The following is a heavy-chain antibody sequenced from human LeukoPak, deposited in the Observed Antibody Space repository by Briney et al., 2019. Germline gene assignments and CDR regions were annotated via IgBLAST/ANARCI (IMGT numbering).Heavy chain of an antibody. CDR3: ARVPYYDFWSGYSPPDY. CDR1: GGTFSSYA. CDR2: IIPIFGTA. V-gene: IGHV1-69*01. J-gene: IGHJ4*02. D-gene: IGHD3-3*01. Sequence: SVKVSCKASGGTFSSYAISWVRQAPGQGLEWMGGIIPIFGTANYAQKFQGRVTITADESTSTAHMELSSLRSEDTAVYYCARVPYYDFWSGYSPPDYWGQGTLVTVSS.